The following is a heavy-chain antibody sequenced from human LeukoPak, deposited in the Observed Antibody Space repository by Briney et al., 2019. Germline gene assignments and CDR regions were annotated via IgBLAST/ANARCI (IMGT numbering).Heavy chain of an antibody. CDR1: GGSISSRSFY. Sequence: SETLSLTCTVSGGSISSRSFYWGWIRQPPGKGLEWIGSIYYSGSTYYNPSLKSRVTISVDTSKNQFSLKLSSVTAADTAVYYCARDVGWSITWGQGTLVTVSS. V-gene: IGHV4-39*07. CDR3: ARDVGWSIT. CDR2: IYYSGST. J-gene: IGHJ5*02. D-gene: IGHD6-19*01.